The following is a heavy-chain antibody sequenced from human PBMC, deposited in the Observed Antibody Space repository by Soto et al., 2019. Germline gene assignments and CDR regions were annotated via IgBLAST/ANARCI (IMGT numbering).Heavy chain of an antibody. V-gene: IGHV4-39*01. CDR3: ARTGGATEAYYFDY. J-gene: IGHJ4*02. D-gene: IGHD2-21*01. CDR1: GVSINTISYY. CDR2: IYYSGST. Sequence: PSDTLSLTCTVSGVSINTISYYWGWIRQPPGKGLEWIGSIYYSGSTYYNPSLKSRVTISVDTSKNQFSLKLSSVTAADTAVYYCARTGGATEAYYFDYWGRGALVTVSS.